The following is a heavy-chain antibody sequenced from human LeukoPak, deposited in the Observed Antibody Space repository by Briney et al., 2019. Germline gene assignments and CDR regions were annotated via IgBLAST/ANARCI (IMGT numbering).Heavy chain of an antibody. J-gene: IGHJ3*02. Sequence: ASVRVSCKASGYTFTSYGISWVRQAPGQGPEWMGWISAYNGNTNYAQKLQGRVTMTTDTSTSTAYMELRSLRSDDTAVYYCARGYDQLLLVAFDIWGQGTMVTVSS. V-gene: IGHV1-18*04. CDR3: ARGYDQLLLVAFDI. CDR1: GYTFTSYG. CDR2: ISAYNGNT. D-gene: IGHD2-2*01.